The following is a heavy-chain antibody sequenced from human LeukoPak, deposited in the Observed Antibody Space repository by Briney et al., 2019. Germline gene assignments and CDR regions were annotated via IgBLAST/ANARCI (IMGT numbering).Heavy chain of an antibody. Sequence: GEFLKMSSKGSGYRFSSYWIGWVRQMPGKGLEWMGIIYPGDSDTRYSPSFQGQVTISADKSISTAYLQWSSLKASDTAMYYCARRNYYDSSGYDDYWGQGTLVTVSS. CDR3: ARRNYYDSSGYDDY. CDR2: IYPGDSDT. J-gene: IGHJ4*02. CDR1: GYRFSSYW. V-gene: IGHV5-51*01. D-gene: IGHD3-22*01.